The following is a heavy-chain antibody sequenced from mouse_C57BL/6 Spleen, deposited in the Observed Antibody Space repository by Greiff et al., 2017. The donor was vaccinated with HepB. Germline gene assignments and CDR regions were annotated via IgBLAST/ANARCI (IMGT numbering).Heavy chain of an antibody. J-gene: IGHJ4*01. V-gene: IGHV1-15*01. CDR2: IDPETCGT. CDR1: GYTFTDYE. Sequence: QVQLQQSGAELVRPGASVTLSCKASGYTFTDYEMHWVKQTPVHGLEWIGAIDPETCGTAYQQKFKGKAILTADKSSSTAYMELRSLTSEDSAVYYCTRDCYCNAIDYWGQGTSVTVSS. CDR3: TRDCYCNAIDY.